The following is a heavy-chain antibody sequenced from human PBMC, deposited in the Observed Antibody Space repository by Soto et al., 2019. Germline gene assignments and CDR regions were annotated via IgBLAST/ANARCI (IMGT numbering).Heavy chain of an antibody. Sequence: ASVKVSCKASGYTFTSYGISWVRQAPGQGLEWMGWISAYNGNTNYAQKLQGRVTMTTDTSTSTAYMELRSLRFDDTAVYYCARDSGYGSGSSVNHHLDYWGHGTQVTVSS. CDR3: ARDSGYGSGSSVNHHLDY. CDR2: ISAYNGNT. D-gene: IGHD3-10*01. J-gene: IGHJ4*01. V-gene: IGHV1-18*01. CDR1: GYTFTSYG.